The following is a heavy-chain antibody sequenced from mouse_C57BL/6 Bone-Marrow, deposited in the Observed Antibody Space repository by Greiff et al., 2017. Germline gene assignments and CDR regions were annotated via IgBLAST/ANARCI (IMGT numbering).Heavy chain of an antibody. CDR1: GYTFTSYG. Sequence: QVHVKQSGAELARPGASVKLSCKASGYTFTSYGISWVKQRTGQGLEWIGEISPRSGNTYYNEKFKGKATLTADKSSSTAYMELRSLTSEDSAVYFCARYMDGYYVYAMDYWGQGTSVTVSS. J-gene: IGHJ4*01. CDR2: ISPRSGNT. V-gene: IGHV1-81*01. D-gene: IGHD2-3*01. CDR3: ARYMDGYYVYAMDY.